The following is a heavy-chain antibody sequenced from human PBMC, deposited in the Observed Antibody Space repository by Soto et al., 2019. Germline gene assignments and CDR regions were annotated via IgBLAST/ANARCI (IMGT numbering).Heavy chain of an antibody. V-gene: IGHV3-64D*06. CDR3: VKDGSEYSYGYFDN. CDR2: ISSSGDST. J-gene: IGHJ4*02. D-gene: IGHD5-18*01. Sequence: GGSLRLSCSASGFTFSFYSMHWVRQAPGKGLEYVSAISSSGDSTSYADAVKGRFTISRDNSKNTLYLQMTILRPEDTAEYYCVKDGSEYSYGYFDNWGQGTLVTVSS. CDR1: GFTFSFYS.